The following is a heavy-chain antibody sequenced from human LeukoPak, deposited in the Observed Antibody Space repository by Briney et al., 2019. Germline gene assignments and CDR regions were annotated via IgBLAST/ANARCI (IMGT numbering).Heavy chain of an antibody. D-gene: IGHD3/OR15-3a*01. Sequence: ASVHVSCTASGYTFTIYDINWVRQATGQGLEWMGWMNPNSGNTGYAQKFQGRVTMTRNTYISTAYMELSSLRSEDTAVYYCAGEGTGYYYHYYYYMDVWGKGTTVTVSS. CDR2: MNPNSGNT. CDR3: AGEGTGYYYHYYYYMDV. CDR1: GYTFTIYD. V-gene: IGHV1-8*01. J-gene: IGHJ6*03.